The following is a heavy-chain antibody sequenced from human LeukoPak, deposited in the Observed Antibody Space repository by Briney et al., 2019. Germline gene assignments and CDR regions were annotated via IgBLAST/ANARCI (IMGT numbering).Heavy chain of an antibody. Sequence: GSLRLSCVVSGFTFTNYWMTWIRQPPGKGLEWIGEINHSGSTNYNPSLRSRVTISVDTSKNQFSLKLRSVTAADTAVYYCASDALVSAAILFYWGQGTLVTVSS. V-gene: IGHV4-34*01. J-gene: IGHJ4*02. CDR3: ASDALVSAAILFY. CDR2: INHSGST. CDR1: GFTFTNYW. D-gene: IGHD2-2*02.